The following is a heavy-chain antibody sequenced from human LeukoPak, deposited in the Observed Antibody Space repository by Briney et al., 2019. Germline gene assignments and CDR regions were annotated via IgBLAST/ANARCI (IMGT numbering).Heavy chain of an antibody. CDR3: ARARGGLLGTMILVVNEFDY. CDR2: INTKTGNP. Sequence: ASVKVSCKASGYTFTSYAMNWVRQAPGQGLEWTGWINTKTGNPTYAQGFIGRFVFSLDTSVSTAYLQISSLKAEDTAVYYCARARGGLLGTMILVVNEFDYWGQGTLVTVSS. J-gene: IGHJ4*02. CDR1: GYTFTSYA. V-gene: IGHV7-4-1*02. D-gene: IGHD3-22*01.